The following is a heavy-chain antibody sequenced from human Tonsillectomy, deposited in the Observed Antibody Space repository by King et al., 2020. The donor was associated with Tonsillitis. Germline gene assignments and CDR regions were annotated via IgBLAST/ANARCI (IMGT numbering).Heavy chain of an antibody. J-gene: IGHJ4*02. D-gene: IGHD3-9*01. CDR2: ISSSSSYT. V-gene: IGHV3-11*05. CDR1: GFTFSDYY. CDR3: ARGVYDILTGQFDY. Sequence: VQLVVSGGGLVKPGGSLRLSCAASGFTFSDYYMSWIRQAPGKGLEWVSYISSSSSYTNYADSVKGRFTISRDNAKNSLYLQMNSLRAEDTAVYYCARGVYDILTGQFDYWGQGTLVTVSS.